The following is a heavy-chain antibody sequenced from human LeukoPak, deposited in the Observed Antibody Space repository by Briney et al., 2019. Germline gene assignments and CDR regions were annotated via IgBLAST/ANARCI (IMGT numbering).Heavy chain of an antibody. J-gene: IGHJ6*03. D-gene: IGHD2-15*01. CDR1: GGSFSGYY. CDR2: INHSGST. V-gene: IGHV4-34*01. Sequence: SETLSLTCAVYGGSFSGYYWSWIRQPPGKGLEWIGEINHSGSTNYNPSLKSRVTISVDTSKNQFSLKLSSVTAADTAIYYCAKNGDRGAYCSGGSCYPYYYYNMDVWGKGTTVTISS. CDR3: AKNGDRGAYCSGGSCYPYYYYNMDV.